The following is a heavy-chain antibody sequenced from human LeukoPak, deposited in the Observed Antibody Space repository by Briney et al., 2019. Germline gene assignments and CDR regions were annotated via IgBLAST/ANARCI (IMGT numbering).Heavy chain of an antibody. D-gene: IGHD1-26*01. J-gene: IGHJ6*03. CDR3: ARETRGTGGSPGRYYFHHYMDV. CDR2: INPNTGGP. Sequence: ASVKVSCKASGYTFTDYFVHWVRQAPGQGLEWMGRINPNTGGPNYAQKFQGRVTMTRDTSISTAYLDLRRLRSDDTAMYYCARETRGTGGSPGRYYFHHYMDVWGQGTAVTVSS. CDR1: GYTFTDYF. V-gene: IGHV1-2*06.